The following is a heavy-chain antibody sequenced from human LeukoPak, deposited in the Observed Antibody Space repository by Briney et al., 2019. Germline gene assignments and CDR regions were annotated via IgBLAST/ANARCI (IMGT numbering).Heavy chain of an antibody. CDR1: GGTFSSYA. CDR2: INPSGGST. CDR3: ARDLPLWFGELLGLNYYYMDV. D-gene: IGHD3-10*01. Sequence: ASVKVSCKASGGTFSSYAISWVRQAPGQGLEWMGIINPSGGSTSYAQKFQGRVTMTTDTSTSTAYMELRSLRSDDTAVYYCARDLPLWFGELLGLNYYYMDVWGKGTTVTISS. J-gene: IGHJ6*03. V-gene: IGHV1-46*01.